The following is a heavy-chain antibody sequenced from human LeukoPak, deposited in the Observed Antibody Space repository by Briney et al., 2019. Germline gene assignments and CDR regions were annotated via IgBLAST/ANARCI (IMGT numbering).Heavy chain of an antibody. CDR1: GFTFSSYA. CDR2: ISGSGGST. Sequence: GGSLRLSCAASGFTFSSYAMSWVRQAPRKGLEWVSAISGSGGSTYYADSVKGRFTISRDNSKNTLYLQMNSLRAEDTAVYYCAKDRAKQQHYFDYWGQGTLVTVSS. CDR3: AKDRAKQQHYFDY. D-gene: IGHD6-13*01. V-gene: IGHV3-23*01. J-gene: IGHJ4*02.